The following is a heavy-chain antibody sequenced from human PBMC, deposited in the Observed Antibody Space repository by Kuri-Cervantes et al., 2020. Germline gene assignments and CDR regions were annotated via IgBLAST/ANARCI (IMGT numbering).Heavy chain of an antibody. J-gene: IGHJ5*02. Sequence: GGSLRLSCAASGFTFSSYAMHWVRQAPGKGLEWVAVISYDGSNKYYADSVKGRFTISRDNSKNTLYLQMNSLRPEDTAVYYCARSRSGYSSTWYKNTGFDHWGQGTLVTVSS. CDR1: GFTFSSYA. CDR3: ARSRSGYSSTWYKNTGFDH. CDR2: ISYDGSNK. D-gene: IGHD6-13*01. V-gene: IGHV3-30-3*01.